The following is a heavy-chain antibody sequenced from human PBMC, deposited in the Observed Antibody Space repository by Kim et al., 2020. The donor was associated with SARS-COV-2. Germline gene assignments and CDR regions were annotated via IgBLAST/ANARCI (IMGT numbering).Heavy chain of an antibody. CDR3: AKETHSGNCYYDYYSYY. CDR1: GFTFSSYG. V-gene: IGHV3-30*18. Sequence: GGSLRLSCAASGFTFSSYGMHWVRQAPGKGLEWVAVISYDGSNIYYADSVKGRFTISRDNSKNTLYLQMNSLRAVDTAVYYCAKETHSGNCYYDYYSYY. J-gene: IGHJ6*01. CDR2: ISYDGSNI. D-gene: IGHD6-13*01.